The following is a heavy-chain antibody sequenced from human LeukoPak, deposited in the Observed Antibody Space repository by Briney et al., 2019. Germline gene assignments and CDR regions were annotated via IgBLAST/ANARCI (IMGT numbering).Heavy chain of an antibody. J-gene: IGHJ4*02. V-gene: IGHV3-11*01. CDR2: ISSSGSTI. CDR3: AKVAAYCGGDCYIFDY. CDR1: GFTFSDYY. D-gene: IGHD2-21*02. Sequence: PGGSLRLSCAASGFTFSDYYMSWIRQAPGKGLEWVSYISSSGSTIYYADSVKGRFTISRDNSKNTLYLQMNSLRAEDTAVYYCAKVAAYCGGDCYIFDYWGQGTLVTVSS.